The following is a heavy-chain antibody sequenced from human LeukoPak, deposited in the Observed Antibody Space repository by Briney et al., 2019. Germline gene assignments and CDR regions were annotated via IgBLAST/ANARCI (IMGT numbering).Heavy chain of an antibody. CDR3: ASDCSSTSCEDLDY. V-gene: IGHV3-23*01. CDR1: GFTFSNYA. Sequence: GGSLRLSCGASGFTFSNYAMSWVRQAPGKGLEWVSVIGGSGGSTYYAESVKGRFTISRDNSKNTLYLQMNSLRAEDTAVYYCASDCSSTSCEDLDYWGQGTLVTISS. CDR2: IGGSGGST. D-gene: IGHD2-2*01. J-gene: IGHJ4*02.